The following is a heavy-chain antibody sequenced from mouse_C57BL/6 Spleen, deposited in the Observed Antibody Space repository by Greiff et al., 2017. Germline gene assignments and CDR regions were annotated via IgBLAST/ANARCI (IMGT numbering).Heavy chain of an antibody. V-gene: IGHV1-53*01. Sequence: VQLQQPGTELVKPGASVKLSCKASGYTFTSYWMHWVKQRPGQGLEWIGNINPSNGGTNYNEKFKSKATLTVDNSSSTAYMQLSSLTSEDSAVYYCARATTVVASPYYFDYWGQGTTLTVSS. CDR2: INPSNGGT. CDR1: GYTFTSYW. CDR3: ARATTVVASPYYFDY. J-gene: IGHJ2*01. D-gene: IGHD1-1*01.